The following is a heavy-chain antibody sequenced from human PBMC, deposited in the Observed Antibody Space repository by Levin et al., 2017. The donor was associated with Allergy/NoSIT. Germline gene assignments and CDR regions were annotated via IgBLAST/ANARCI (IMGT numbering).Heavy chain of an antibody. V-gene: IGHV3-66*01. CDR2: IYSGGST. D-gene: IGHD4-11*01. Sequence: GGSLRLSCAASGFTVSSNYMSWVRQAPGKGLEWVSVIYSGGSTYYADSVKGRFTISRDNSKNTLYLQMNSLRAEDTAVYYCAARPRTTAAFDPWGQGTLVTVSS. CDR1: GFTVSSNY. CDR3: AARPRTTAAFDP. J-gene: IGHJ5*02.